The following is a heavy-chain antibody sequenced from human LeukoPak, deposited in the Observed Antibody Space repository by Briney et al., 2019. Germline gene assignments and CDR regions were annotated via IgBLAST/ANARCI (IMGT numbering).Heavy chain of an antibody. CDR2: ISSSGNTT. Sequence: PGGSLRLSCAASGFTFKNYSMNWVRQAPGKGLEWVAYISSSGNTTYYADSVKGRFTISRDNAKGSLHLEMDNLRADDTALYYCARDGFCDFWGQGTLVTVSS. CDR1: GFTFKNYS. J-gene: IGHJ4*02. V-gene: IGHV3-48*01. CDR3: ARDGFCDF. D-gene: IGHD3-3*01.